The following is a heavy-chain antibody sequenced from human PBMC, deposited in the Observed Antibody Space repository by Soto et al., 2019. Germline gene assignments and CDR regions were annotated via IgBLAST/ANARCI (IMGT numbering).Heavy chain of an antibody. Sequence: QVQLQESGPGLVRPSQTLSLTCAVSGGSIDSAGSSWSWIRQIPGRGLEWIGHIYHGGTTDYNPSLKSRITMSVDTSKNQFSLELNSVTAADTAVYYCARYCSGGTGYDRIDYWGQGTLVTVSS. CDR3: ARYCSGGTGYDRIDY. CDR1: GGSIDSAGSS. V-gene: IGHV4-31*11. J-gene: IGHJ4*02. CDR2: IYHGGTT. D-gene: IGHD2-15*01.